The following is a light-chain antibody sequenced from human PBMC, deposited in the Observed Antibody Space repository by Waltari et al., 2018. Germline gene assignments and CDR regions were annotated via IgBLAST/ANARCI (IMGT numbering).Light chain of an antibody. J-gene: IGLJ1*01. Sequence: QSVLTQPPSASGTPGQRVTVSCSGSISNIRSNVVNWYQQVPGTAPKLLIYSNNFRPSGVPDLCAGSKSGTSASLAISWLQSEDEADYYCVTWDDSLIDYVFGTGTKVTV. V-gene: IGLV1-44*01. CDR2: SNN. CDR3: VTWDDSLIDYV. CDR1: ISNIRSNV.